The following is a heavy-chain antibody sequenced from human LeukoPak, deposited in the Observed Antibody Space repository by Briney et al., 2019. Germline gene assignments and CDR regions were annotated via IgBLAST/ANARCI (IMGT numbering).Heavy chain of an antibody. D-gene: IGHD3-3*01. V-gene: IGHV3-9*01. CDR2: ISWNSGSI. J-gene: IGHJ5*02. Sequence: GGSLRLSCAASGFTFDGYAMHWVRQAPGKGLEWVSGISWNSGSIGYADSVKGRFTISRDNAKNSLYLQMNSLRAEDTALYYCAKGYDFWSGYSSYNWFDPWGQGTLVTVSS. CDR1: GFTFDGYA. CDR3: AKGYDFWSGYSSYNWFDP.